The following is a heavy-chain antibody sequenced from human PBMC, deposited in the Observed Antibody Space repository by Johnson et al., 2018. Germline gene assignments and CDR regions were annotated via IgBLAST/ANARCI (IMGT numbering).Heavy chain of an antibody. D-gene: IGHD2-8*01. CDR2: INQDGGDN. CDR1: GFNFSSYW. CDR3: ARAMGDIGLMVHATDYYYYGRDV. V-gene: IGHV3-7*01. J-gene: IGHJ6*02. Sequence: VQLVESGGGLVQPGGSLRLSCVASGFNFSSYWMSWVRQAPGKGLEWVANINQDGGDNYYVDSVKGGLTISRDNAKNSLYLQMNSLRDEDTAGYYWARAMGDIGLMVHATDYYYYGRDVWGQGTTVTVS.